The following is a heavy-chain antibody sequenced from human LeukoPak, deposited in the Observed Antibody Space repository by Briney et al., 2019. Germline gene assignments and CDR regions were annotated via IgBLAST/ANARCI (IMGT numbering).Heavy chain of an antibody. Sequence: ASVKVSCKSSGYIFTKYGISWVRQAPGQRLEWMGWINAGNGNTKYSQKFQGRVTITRDTSASTAYMELSSLRSEDTAVYYCARGEVVITLINYWGQGTLVTVSS. CDR2: INAGNGNT. D-gene: IGHD3-22*01. CDR1: GYIFTKYG. CDR3: ARGEVVITLINY. J-gene: IGHJ4*02. V-gene: IGHV1-3*01.